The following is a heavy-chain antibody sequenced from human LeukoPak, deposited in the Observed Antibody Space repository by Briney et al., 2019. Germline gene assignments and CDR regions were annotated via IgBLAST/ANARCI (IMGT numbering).Heavy chain of an antibody. CDR1: GFTFSSYA. Sequence: PGGSLRLSCAASGFTFSSYAMSWVRQAPGKGLEWVSAISGSGGSTYYADSVKGRFTISRDNSKNTLYLQMNSLRAEDTAVYYCAIRPLARAITMVRGPFRFDPWGQGTLVTVSS. CDR3: AIRPLARAITMVRGPFRFDP. D-gene: IGHD3-10*01. CDR2: ISGSGGST. J-gene: IGHJ5*02. V-gene: IGHV3-23*01.